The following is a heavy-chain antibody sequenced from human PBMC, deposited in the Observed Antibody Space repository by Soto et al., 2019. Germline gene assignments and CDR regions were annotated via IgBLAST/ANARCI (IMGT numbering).Heavy chain of an antibody. CDR3: ASAMGATRFDY. CDR1: GYTFTSYG. V-gene: IGHV1-18*04. D-gene: IGHD1-26*01. Sequence: ASVKVSCKASGYTFTSYGMSWVRQAPGQGLEWMGWISAYNGNTNFAQKLQGRVSVTTDTSTSTAYMELRSLRSDDTAVYYCASAMGATRFDYWGQGTLVTVSS. J-gene: IGHJ4*02. CDR2: ISAYNGNT.